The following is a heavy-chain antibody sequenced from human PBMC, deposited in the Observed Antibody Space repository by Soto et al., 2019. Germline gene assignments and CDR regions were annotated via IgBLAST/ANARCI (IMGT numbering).Heavy chain of an antibody. Sequence: GGSLRLSCAASGFTFSSYGMHWVRQAPGKGLEWVAVIWYDGSNKYYADSVKGRFTISRDNSKNTLYLQMNSLRAEDTAVYYCARGGSIAVAGTDRAFDYWGQGTLVTVSS. CDR3: ARGGSIAVAGTDRAFDY. CDR2: IWYDGSNK. V-gene: IGHV3-33*01. CDR1: GFTFSSYG. J-gene: IGHJ4*02. D-gene: IGHD6-19*01.